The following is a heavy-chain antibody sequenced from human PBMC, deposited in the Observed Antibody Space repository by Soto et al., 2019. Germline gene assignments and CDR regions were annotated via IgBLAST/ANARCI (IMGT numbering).Heavy chain of an antibody. CDR3: VRDTYDTTADY. Sequence: QVQLVESGGGVVQPGRSLRLSCAASKFTFSDFGMHWVRQAPDKGLEWLGTIWYDGTKTIYGDSVKGRFTIFRDNSKNMLYLQMNSLRVEDTAVYYCVRDTYDTTADYWGRGSLVTVSS. J-gene: IGHJ4*02. V-gene: IGHV3-33*01. CDR1: KFTFSDFG. CDR2: IWYDGTKT. D-gene: IGHD3-22*01.